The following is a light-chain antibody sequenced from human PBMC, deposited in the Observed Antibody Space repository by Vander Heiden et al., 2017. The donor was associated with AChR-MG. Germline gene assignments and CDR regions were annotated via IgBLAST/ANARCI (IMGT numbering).Light chain of an antibody. V-gene: IGLV3-10*01. J-gene: IGLJ3*02. CDR3: YSSDSSGNYRV. Sequence: SYELTQPPSVSVSPGQTARITCSGDALPKKNGYWYQQKSGKAPVLVIYEDSKRPSGIPERFSGSSSGTMATLTISGAQVEDEADYYCYSSDSSGNYRVFGGGTKLSVL. CDR2: EDS. CDR1: ALPKKN.